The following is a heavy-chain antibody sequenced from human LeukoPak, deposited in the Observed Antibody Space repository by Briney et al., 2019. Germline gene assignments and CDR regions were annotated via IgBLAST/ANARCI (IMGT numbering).Heavy chain of an antibody. Sequence: EPGRSLRLSCAASGFTFSSYGMHWVRQAPGKGLEWVAVISYDGSNKYYADSVKGRFTISRDNSKNTLYLQMNSLRAEDTAVYYCAKGEGAAAGSPAEYFQHWGQGTLVTVSS. V-gene: IGHV3-30*18. J-gene: IGHJ1*01. CDR1: GFTFSSYG. CDR3: AKGEGAAAGSPAEYFQH. D-gene: IGHD6-13*01. CDR2: ISYDGSNK.